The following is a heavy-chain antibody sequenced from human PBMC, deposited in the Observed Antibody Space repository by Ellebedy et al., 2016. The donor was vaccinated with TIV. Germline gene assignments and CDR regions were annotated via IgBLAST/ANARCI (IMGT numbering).Heavy chain of an antibody. V-gene: IGHV3-23*01. D-gene: IGHD3-10*01. CDR1: GFTFSSYA. Sequence: GESLKISXAASGFTFSSYAMSWVRQAPGKGLAWVSSISDSGDDTYYADSVKGRFTISRDNSKNTLYLQMNSLRAEDTALYYCAKDQYGSGSYYNPMIGFDIWGQGTMVTVSS. J-gene: IGHJ3*02. CDR3: AKDQYGSGSYYNPMIGFDI. CDR2: ISDSGDDT.